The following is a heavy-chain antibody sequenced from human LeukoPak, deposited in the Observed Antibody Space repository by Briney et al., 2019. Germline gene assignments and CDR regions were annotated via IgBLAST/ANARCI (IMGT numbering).Heavy chain of an antibody. J-gene: IGHJ4*02. V-gene: IGHV4-34*01. Sequence: SETLSLTCAVYGGSFSGYYWSWIRQPPGKGLEWIGEINHSGSTNYNPSLKSRVTISVDTSKNQFSLKLSSVTAADTAVYYCARGRRYYDFWSGSPGDYFDYWGQGTLVTVSS. D-gene: IGHD3-3*01. CDR1: GGSFSGYY. CDR3: ARGRRYYDFWSGSPGDYFDY. CDR2: INHSGST.